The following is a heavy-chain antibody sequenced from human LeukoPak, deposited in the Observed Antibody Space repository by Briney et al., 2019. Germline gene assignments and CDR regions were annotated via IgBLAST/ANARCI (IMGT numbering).Heavy chain of an antibody. CDR2: ISSGSRSI. Sequence: PGGSLRLSCAVSGFTFGNYGMNWLRPAPGKGLEWVSFISSGSRSIYYADSVKGRFTISGDNAKNSLYLQMNSLRTEDTAVYYCARDNYDYGGYYFDYWGQGTLVTVSS. CDR3: ARDNYDYGGYYFDY. J-gene: IGHJ4*02. D-gene: IGHD4-23*01. CDR1: GFTFGNYG. V-gene: IGHV3-21*01.